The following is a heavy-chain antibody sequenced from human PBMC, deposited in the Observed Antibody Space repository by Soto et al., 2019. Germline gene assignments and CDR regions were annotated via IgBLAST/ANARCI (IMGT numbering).Heavy chain of an antibody. Sequence: SETLSLTCAVYGGSFSGYYWSWIRQPPGKGLEWIGEINHSGSTNYNPSLKSRVTISVDTSKNQFSLKLSSVTAADTAVYYCARGGRAARGVTTNYYYYYGMDVWGQGTTVTVSS. CDR1: GGSFSGYY. CDR3: ARGGRAARGVTTNYYYYYGMDV. V-gene: IGHV4-34*01. CDR2: INHSGST. J-gene: IGHJ6*02. D-gene: IGHD6-6*01.